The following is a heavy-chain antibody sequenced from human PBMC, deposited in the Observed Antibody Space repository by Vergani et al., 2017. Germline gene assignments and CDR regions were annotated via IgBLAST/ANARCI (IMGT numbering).Heavy chain of an antibody. CDR2: IRNKANDYTT. CDR1: GFIFSDHY. D-gene: IGHD1-1*01. V-gene: IGHV3-72*01. CDR3: VRVKGSNWNDHLYDI. J-gene: IGHJ3*02. Sequence: EVQLLESGGGLAQPGGSLRLSCAASGFIFSDHYMDWVRQAPGKGLEWVGRIRNKANDYTTQYAASVKGRFTISRDDSKSYLYPQMNSLQTEDTALYYCVRVKGSNWNDHLYDIWGQGTLVTVSS.